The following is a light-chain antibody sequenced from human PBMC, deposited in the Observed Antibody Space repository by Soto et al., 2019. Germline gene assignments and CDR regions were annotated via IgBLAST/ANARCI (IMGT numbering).Light chain of an antibody. CDR3: QQYGSSSST. J-gene: IGKJ4*01. Sequence: EIVLTQSPGTLSLSPGERATLSCRASLSVSSNYVAWYQQKPGQAPRLLIYGASSRATGIPDRFSGSGSGTDFTLTISRLEPEDFAVYYCQQYGSSSSTFSGGTKVGIK. CDR1: LSVSSNY. CDR2: GAS. V-gene: IGKV3-20*01.